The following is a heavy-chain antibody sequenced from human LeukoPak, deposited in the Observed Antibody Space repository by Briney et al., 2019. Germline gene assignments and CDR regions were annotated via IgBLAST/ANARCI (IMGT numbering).Heavy chain of an antibody. V-gene: IGHV3-21*03. CDR1: GFAFNTYS. CDR2: IFSSSTYI. Sequence: TSGGSLRLSCAASGFAFNTYSMNWVRQAPGKGLEWVSFIFSSSTYIYYTDSVKGRFTISRDNARNSLYLQMDNLRAEDTGVYYCARDFYDGFALDYWGQGTLVTVSS. CDR3: ARDFYDGFALDY. J-gene: IGHJ4*02. D-gene: IGHD2/OR15-2a*01.